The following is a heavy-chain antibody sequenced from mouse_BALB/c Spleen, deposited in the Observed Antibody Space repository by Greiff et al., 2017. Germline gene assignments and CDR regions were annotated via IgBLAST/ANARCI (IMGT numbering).Heavy chain of an antibody. Sequence: EVMLVESGGGLVKPGGSLKLSCAASGFTFSSYAMSWVRQSPEKRLEWVAEISSGGSYTYYPDTVTGRFTISRDNAKNTLYLEMSSLRSEDTAMYYCARVNYDPAWLAYWGQGTLGTVSA. V-gene: IGHV5-9-4*01. CDR2: ISSGGSYT. CDR3: ARVNYDPAWLAY. J-gene: IGHJ3*01. CDR1: GFTFSSYA. D-gene: IGHD2-4*01.